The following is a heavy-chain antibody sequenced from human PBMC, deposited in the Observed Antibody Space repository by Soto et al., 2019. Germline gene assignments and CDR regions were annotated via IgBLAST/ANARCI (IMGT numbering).Heavy chain of an antibody. J-gene: IGHJ4*02. CDR1: GFTFSSYA. Sequence: PGGSLRLSCAASGFTFSSYAMHWVRQAPGKGLEWVAVISYDGSNKYYADSVKGRFTISRDNSKNTLYLQMNSLRAEDTAVYYCAKAAAAIGSSPLNDYWGQGTLVTVSS. CDR3: AKAAAAIGSSPLNDY. D-gene: IGHD5-18*01. V-gene: IGHV3-30-3*01. CDR2: ISYDGSNK.